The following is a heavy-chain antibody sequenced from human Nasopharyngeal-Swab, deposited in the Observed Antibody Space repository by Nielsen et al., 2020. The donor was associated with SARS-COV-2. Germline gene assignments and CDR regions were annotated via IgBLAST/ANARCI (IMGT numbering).Heavy chain of an antibody. J-gene: IGHJ4*02. CDR1: GFIFGNYA. V-gene: IGHV3-23*01. CDR3: AKDYDIGY. D-gene: IGHD3-9*01. Sequence: GESLKISCVASGFIFGNYAMAWVRQAPGKGLEWVSAIGGNDARTHYADSVRGRFIISRDNSKSTLDLQMNSLRAEDTAVYYCAKDYDIGYWGQGTLVTVSS. CDR2: IGGNDART.